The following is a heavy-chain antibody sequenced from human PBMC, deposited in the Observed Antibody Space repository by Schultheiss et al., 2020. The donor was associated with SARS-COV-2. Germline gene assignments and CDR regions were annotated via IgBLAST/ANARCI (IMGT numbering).Heavy chain of an antibody. Sequence: SETLSLTCAVYGGSFSGYYWSWIRQPPGKGLEWIGEINHSGSTSYNPSLKSRVTISVDKSKNQFSLKLSSVTAADTAVYYCASLGLHGASPWGQGTLVTVSS. CDR1: GGSFSGYY. D-gene: IGHD1-7*01. J-gene: IGHJ5*02. CDR3: ASLGLHGASP. CDR2: INHSGST. V-gene: IGHV4-34*01.